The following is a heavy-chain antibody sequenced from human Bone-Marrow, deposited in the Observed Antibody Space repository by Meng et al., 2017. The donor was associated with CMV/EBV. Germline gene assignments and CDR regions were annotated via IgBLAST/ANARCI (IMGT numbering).Heavy chain of an antibody. CDR3: ARDCSGGSCNSPH. CDR1: GGTFSSYT. V-gene: IGHV1-69*04. J-gene: IGHJ4*02. Sequence: SVKVSCKASGGTFSSYTISWVRQAPGQGLEWMGRIIPILGIANYAQKFQGRVTITADKSTSTAYMERSSLRSEDTAVYYCARDCSGGSCNSPHWGQGTLVTVSS. D-gene: IGHD2-15*01. CDR2: IIPILGIA.